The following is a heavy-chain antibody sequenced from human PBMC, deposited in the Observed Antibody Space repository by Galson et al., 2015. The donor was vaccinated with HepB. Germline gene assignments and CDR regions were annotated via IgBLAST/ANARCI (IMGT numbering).Heavy chain of an antibody. J-gene: IGHJ4*02. V-gene: IGHV1-24*01. CDR3: ATDPLVRGVLDY. Sequence: SVKVSCKVSGYTLTEFSMHWVRQAPGKGLEWVGGFDPEDGETIYAQKFQGRVTMTEDTSTDTAYMELRSLRSDDTAVYYCATDPLVRGVLDYWGQGTLVTVSS. CDR1: GYTLTEFS. CDR2: FDPEDGET. D-gene: IGHD3-10*01.